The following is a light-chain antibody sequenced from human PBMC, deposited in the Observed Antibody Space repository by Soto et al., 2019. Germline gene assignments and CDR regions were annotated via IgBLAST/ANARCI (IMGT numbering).Light chain of an antibody. CDR3: QQYGSSPRT. J-gene: IGKJ1*01. CDR1: QSVSSSY. Sequence: EIVLTQSPGTLSLSPGERATLSCRASQSVSSSYLAWYQQKPGQAPRLLIYGASSRATGIPDRFSGSGSGTDFTLTINRLDPEDAAVYYCQQYGSSPRTFGQGTKVDIK. V-gene: IGKV3-20*01. CDR2: GAS.